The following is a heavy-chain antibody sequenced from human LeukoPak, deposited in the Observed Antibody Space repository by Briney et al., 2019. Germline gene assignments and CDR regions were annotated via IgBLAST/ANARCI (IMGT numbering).Heavy chain of an antibody. CDR1: GFTFSSFP. CDR3: AKKRATTTSFDY. V-gene: IGHV3-23*01. Sequence: GGSLRLSCAASGFTFSSFPMSWVRQAPGTGLEWVSIIGGNGGGTYYADSVKGRFTISRDNSKNTLYLQMNSLRAEDTAVYFCAKKRATTTSFDYWGQGTLVTVSS. D-gene: IGHD2/OR15-2a*01. CDR2: IGGNGGGT. J-gene: IGHJ4*02.